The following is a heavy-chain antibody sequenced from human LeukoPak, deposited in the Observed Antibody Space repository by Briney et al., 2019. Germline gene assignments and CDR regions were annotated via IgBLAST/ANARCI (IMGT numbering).Heavy chain of an antibody. CDR3: AKDPDYYGSGSFKY. CDR2: ISGSGGST. Sequence: GGSLRLSCAASGFTFSSYAMSWVRQAPGKGLEWVSVISGSGGSTYYADFVKGRFTMSRDNSKNTLYLQMNSLRAEDTAVYYCAKDPDYYGSGSFKYWGQGTLVTVSS. CDR1: GFTFSSYA. V-gene: IGHV3-23*01. D-gene: IGHD3-10*01. J-gene: IGHJ4*02.